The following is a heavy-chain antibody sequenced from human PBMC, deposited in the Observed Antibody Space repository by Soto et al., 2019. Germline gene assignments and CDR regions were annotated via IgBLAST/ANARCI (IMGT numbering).Heavy chain of an antibody. J-gene: IGHJ1*01. Sequence: QVQLVQSGAEVKKPAASVKLSCKASGYTFTSYAVHWVRQAPGQRLELMGWINTANGDTKYSHNFQSRATITKDTSESTAYIELSSLTSEDTAVYFCARAPSGYYFDRWGQGTLVTVSS. V-gene: IGHV1-3*04. CDR1: GYTFTSYA. CDR3: ARAPSGYYFDR. CDR2: INTANGDT. D-gene: IGHD1-26*01.